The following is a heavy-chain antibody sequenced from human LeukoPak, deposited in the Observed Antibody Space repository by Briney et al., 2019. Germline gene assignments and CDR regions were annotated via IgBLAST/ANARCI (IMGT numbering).Heavy chain of an antibody. CDR1: GYTFTSYG. CDR2: ISAYNGNT. CDR3: ARDPDVGVSRYFDWYGTSYYFDY. Sequence: ASVKVSCTASGYTFTSYGISWVRQAPGQGLEWMGWISAYNGNTNYAQKLQGRVTMTTDTSTSTAYMELRSLRSDDTAVYYCARDPDVGVSRYFDWYGTSYYFDYWGQGTLVTVSS. V-gene: IGHV1-18*01. D-gene: IGHD3-9*01. J-gene: IGHJ4*02.